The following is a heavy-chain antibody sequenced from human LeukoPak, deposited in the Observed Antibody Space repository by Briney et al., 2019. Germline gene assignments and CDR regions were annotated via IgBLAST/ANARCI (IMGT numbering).Heavy chain of an antibody. CDR2: IYSGGGT. J-gene: IGHJ4*02. D-gene: IGHD5-12*01. Sequence: GGSLRLACAASGFTVSSNYMSWVRQAPGKGLEWVSVIYSGGGTYYADSVKGRFTISRDNSKNTLYLQMNSLRAEDTAVYYCARVLGWLEAEYYFDYWGQGTLVTVSS. CDR1: GFTVSSNY. V-gene: IGHV3-66*01. CDR3: ARVLGWLEAEYYFDY.